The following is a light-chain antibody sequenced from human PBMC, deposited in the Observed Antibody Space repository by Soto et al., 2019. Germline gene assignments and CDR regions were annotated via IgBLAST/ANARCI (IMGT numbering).Light chain of an antibody. V-gene: IGKV1-39*01. Sequence: DIQISQFPSSLSASVGDRVTMTCRASQTIRAYLNWYQQRPGKAPQVLIYGASKLSSGVPPRFSGSASGTEYTLTIRNLQSEDFGTYYCQQSYSSSWTFGQGTKVEMK. CDR3: QQSYSSSWT. J-gene: IGKJ1*01. CDR2: GAS. CDR1: QTIRAY.